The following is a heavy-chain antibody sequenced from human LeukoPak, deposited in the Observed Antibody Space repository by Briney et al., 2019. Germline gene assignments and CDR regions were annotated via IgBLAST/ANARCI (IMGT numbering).Heavy chain of an antibody. Sequence: SSETLSLTCTVSGGSISSYYWSWIRQPAGKGLEWIGRIYTSGSTNYNPSLKSRVTMSVDTSKNQFSLKLSSVTAADTAVYYCARDNNQPRYYYYYMDVWGEGTTVTVSS. D-gene: IGHD1/OR15-1a*01. CDR3: ARDNNQPRYYYYYMDV. CDR2: IYTSGST. J-gene: IGHJ6*03. CDR1: GGSISSYY. V-gene: IGHV4-4*07.